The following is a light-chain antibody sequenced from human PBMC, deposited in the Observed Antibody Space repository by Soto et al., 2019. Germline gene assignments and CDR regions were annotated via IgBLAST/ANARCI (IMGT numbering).Light chain of an antibody. CDR1: QSVSNNY. CDR2: GAS. CDR3: QQYGSSLP. V-gene: IGKV3-20*01. Sequence: EIMLTQSPGTLSLSPGERATLSCRASQSVSNNYLAWYQQKLGQAPRLLIYGASIRATGIPDKFSGSGSGTDFTLTISRLEPEDFAVYYCQQYGSSLPFGGGTKVEIK. J-gene: IGKJ4*01.